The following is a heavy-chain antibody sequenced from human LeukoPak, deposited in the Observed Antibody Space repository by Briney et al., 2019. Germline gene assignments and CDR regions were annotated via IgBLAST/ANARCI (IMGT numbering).Heavy chain of an antibody. V-gene: IGHV3-23*01. CDR1: GFMFSDYA. J-gene: IGHJ4*02. Sequence: PGGSLRLSCVVSGFMFSDYAMTWVRQAPGKGLEWVSSSGGGVSAYYADSVRGRFSISRDNSKNTLYLQMNSLRAEDTAVYSCARELSPVVKYSFDSWGQGTQVTVSS. CDR3: ARELSPVVKYSFDS. CDR2: SGGGVSA. D-gene: IGHD2-15*01.